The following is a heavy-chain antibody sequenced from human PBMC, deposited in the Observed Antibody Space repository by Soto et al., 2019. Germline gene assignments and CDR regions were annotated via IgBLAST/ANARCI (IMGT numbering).Heavy chain of an antibody. CDR2: IYYSGST. D-gene: IGHD3-9*01. V-gene: IGHV4-39*01. CDR1: GGSISSSSYY. J-gene: IGHJ1*01. CDR3: ARNADLLRYFDPGGQR. Sequence: PSETLSLTCTVSGGSISSSSYYWGWIRQPPGKGLEWIGSIYYSGSTYYNPSLKSRVTISVDTSKNQFSLKLSSVTAADTAVYYCARNADLLRYFDPGGQRWGQGTLVTVSS.